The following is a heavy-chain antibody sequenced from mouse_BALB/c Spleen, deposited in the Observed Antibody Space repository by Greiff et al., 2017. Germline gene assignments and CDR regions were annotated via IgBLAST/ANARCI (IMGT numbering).Heavy chain of an antibody. Sequence: EVHLVESGGGLVKPGGSLKLSCAASGFTFSSYAMSWVRQSPEKRLEWVAEISSGGSYTYYPDTVTGRFTISRDNAKNTLYLEMSSLRSEDTAMYYCARGWTRGWGDFDYWGQGTTLTVSS. D-gene: IGHD3-3*01. CDR3: ARGWTRGWGDFDY. CDR2: ISSGGSYT. J-gene: IGHJ2*01. V-gene: IGHV5-9-4*01. CDR1: GFTFSSYA.